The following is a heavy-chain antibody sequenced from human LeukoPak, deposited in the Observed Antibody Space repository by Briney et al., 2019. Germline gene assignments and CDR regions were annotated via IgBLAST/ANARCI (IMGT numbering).Heavy chain of an antibody. CDR2: VYYRGNT. CDR3: ARLWSGLRPPDY. Sequence: PSETLSLTCTVSGGSISSTTYYWGWIRQAPGKGLEWIGSVYYRGNTYHNPSLKSRVTISVVTSKSQFSLRLNSVTAADTSVYYCARLWSGLRPPDYWGQGTLVTVSS. J-gene: IGHJ4*02. D-gene: IGHD3-3*01. CDR1: GGSISSTTYY. V-gene: IGHV4-39*01.